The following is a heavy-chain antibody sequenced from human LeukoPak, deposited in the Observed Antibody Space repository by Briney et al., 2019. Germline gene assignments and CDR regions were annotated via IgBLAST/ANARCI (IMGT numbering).Heavy chain of an antibody. J-gene: IGHJ4*02. D-gene: IGHD5-18*01. CDR1: GGTFSSYA. CDR2: IIPILGIA. CDR3: ARGRDTAMASFDY. Sequence: SVKVSCKASGGTFSSYAISWVRQAPGQGLEWMGRIIPILGIADYAQKFQGRVTITADKSTSTAYMELSSLRSEDTAVYYCARGRDTAMASFDYWGQGTLVTVSS. V-gene: IGHV1-69*04.